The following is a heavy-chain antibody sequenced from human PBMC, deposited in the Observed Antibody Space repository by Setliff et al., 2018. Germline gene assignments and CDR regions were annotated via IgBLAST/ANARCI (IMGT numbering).Heavy chain of an antibody. CDR1: GFTFDDYA. D-gene: IGHD2-2*01. J-gene: IGHJ4*02. Sequence: GGSLRLSCAASGFTFDDYAMHWVRQAPGKGLEWVSGISWNTGNIDYADSVKGRFTISRDNAKNTLYLQMNSLRAEDTAVYYCARAHSSTLSVHDYWGQGTLVTVSS. V-gene: IGHV3-9*01. CDR3: ARAHSSTLSVHDY. CDR2: ISWNTGNI.